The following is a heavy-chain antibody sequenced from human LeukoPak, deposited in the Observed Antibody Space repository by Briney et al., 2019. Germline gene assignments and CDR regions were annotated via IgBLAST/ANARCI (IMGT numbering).Heavy chain of an antibody. D-gene: IGHD3-22*01. CDR2: ISGSGGST. J-gene: IGHJ4*02. Sequence: GGSLRLSRAASGFTFNNYAMSWVRQAPGKGLEWVSAISGSGGSTYYADSVKGRFTISRDNSKNTLYLQMNSLRAEDTAVYYCAKDRNYYYDSSGIDYWGQGTLVTVSS. CDR3: AKDRNYYYDSSGIDY. V-gene: IGHV3-23*01. CDR1: GFTFNNYA.